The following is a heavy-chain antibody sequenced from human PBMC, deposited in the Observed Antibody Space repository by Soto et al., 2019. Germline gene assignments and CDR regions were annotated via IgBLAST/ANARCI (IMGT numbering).Heavy chain of an antibody. D-gene: IGHD3-22*01. Sequence: GGSLRLSCAASGFTFRNYDMHWVRQAPGKGLEWVALISYDGRNKYYADSVKGRFTISRDNSKNTLYLQMNSLRAEDTAVYYCAKNPGYYYDSTGYHFDYWGQGTMVTVSS. CDR3: AKNPGYYYDSTGYHFDY. CDR1: GFTFRNYD. J-gene: IGHJ4*03. V-gene: IGHV3-30*18. CDR2: ISYDGRNK.